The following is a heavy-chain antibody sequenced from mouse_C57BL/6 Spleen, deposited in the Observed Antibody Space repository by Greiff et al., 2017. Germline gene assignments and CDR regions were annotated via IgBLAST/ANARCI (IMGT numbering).Heavy chain of an antibody. D-gene: IGHD2-3*01. J-gene: IGHJ3*01. CDR2: INPNNGGT. V-gene: IGHV1-18*01. CDR3: ARWDDGYFAWFAY. CDR1: GYTFTDYN. Sequence: VQLQQSGPELVKPGASVKIPCKASGYTFTDYNMDWVKQSHGKSLEWIGDINPNNGGTIYNQKFKGKATLTVDKSSSTAYMELRSLTSEDTAVYYCARWDDGYFAWFAYWGQGTPVTVSA.